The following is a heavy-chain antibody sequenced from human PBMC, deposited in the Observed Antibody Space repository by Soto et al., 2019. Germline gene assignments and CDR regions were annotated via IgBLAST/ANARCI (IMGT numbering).Heavy chain of an antibody. Sequence: QVQLVQSGAELKKPGASVKVSCKASGYTFSNYDMNWVRQATGQGPEWMGWVNPNNGDTGYAQKFQGRVTLTTDISTTPAYMELTCLRSEDTAIYYCAKVSRKGSAIDFDYWGQGTLITVSS. CDR1: GYTFSNYD. J-gene: IGHJ4*02. CDR2: VNPNNGDT. V-gene: IGHV1-8*01. CDR3: AKVSRKGSAIDFDY. D-gene: IGHD3-10*01.